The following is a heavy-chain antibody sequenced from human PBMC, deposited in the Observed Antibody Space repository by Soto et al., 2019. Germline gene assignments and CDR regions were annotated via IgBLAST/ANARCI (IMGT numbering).Heavy chain of an antibody. V-gene: IGHV4-4*02. J-gene: IGHJ4*02. CDR1: DGSISTSNW. CDR2: VYRTGST. Sequence: QVQLQESGPGLVKPSGTLSLTCAVSDGSISTSNWWSWVRQPPGKGLEWLGEVYRTGSTNYNPSLESRLTISVDKSKNQFSLKLTSVTAADTAVYYCARARATIAAAAIFDCWGQGTLVTVSS. D-gene: IGHD6-13*01. CDR3: ARARATIAAAAIFDC.